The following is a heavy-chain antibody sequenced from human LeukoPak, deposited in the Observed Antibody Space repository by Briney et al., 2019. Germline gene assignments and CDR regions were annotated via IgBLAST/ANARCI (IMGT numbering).Heavy chain of an antibody. V-gene: IGHV3-30*18. D-gene: IGHD3-3*01. J-gene: IGHJ4*02. CDR3: AKDRHYDFWSGYYS. CDR1: GFTFSSYG. Sequence: GSLRLSCAASGFTFSSYGMHWVRQAPGKGLEWVAVISYDGSNKYYADSVKGRFTISRDNSKNTLYLQMNSLRAEDTAVYYCAKDRHYDFWSGYYSWGQGTLVTVSS. CDR2: ISYDGSNK.